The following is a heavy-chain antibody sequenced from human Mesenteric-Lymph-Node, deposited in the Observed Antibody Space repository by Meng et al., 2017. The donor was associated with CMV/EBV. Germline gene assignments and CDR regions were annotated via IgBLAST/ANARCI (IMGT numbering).Heavy chain of an antibody. V-gene: IGHV4-39*02. CDR2: IYYSGTT. D-gene: IGHD1-26*01. Sequence: SETLSLTCTVSGGSISSNNYYWGWIRQPPGRGLEWIGSIYYSGTTYYNPSLKSRVTISVDTSKNQFSLKLNSVTAADTAVYYCARDRRWELGWFDPWGQGTLVTVSS. CDR1: GGSISSNNYY. CDR3: ARDRRWELGWFDP. J-gene: IGHJ5*02.